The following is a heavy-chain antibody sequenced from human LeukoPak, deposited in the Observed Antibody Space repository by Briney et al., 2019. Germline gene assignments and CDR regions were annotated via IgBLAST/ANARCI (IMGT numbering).Heavy chain of an antibody. Sequence: RTGGSLRLSCAASGFTFDDYGMSWVRQAPGKGLEWVSGINWNGGSTGYADSVKGRFTISRDNAKNSLYLQMNSLRAEDTALYYCARDLDRRLGLFGVYWGQGTLVTVSS. J-gene: IGHJ4*02. CDR1: GFTFDDYG. D-gene: IGHD3-10*01. CDR3: ARDLDRRLGLFGVY. V-gene: IGHV3-20*04. CDR2: INWNGGST.